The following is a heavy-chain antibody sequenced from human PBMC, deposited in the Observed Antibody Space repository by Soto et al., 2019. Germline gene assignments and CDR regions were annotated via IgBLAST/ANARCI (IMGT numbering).Heavy chain of an antibody. Sequence: EVQLLESGGGLVQPGGSLRLSCAASGFTFNNYAMTWVRQAPGKGLEGGSASSGGGDTTSYADSGKGRFTVSRDGYKNTLYLQMSSLRAEDTVLYYCAKGRGGSGSLTPRVDFWGQGTLVTVSS. CDR1: GFTFNNYA. J-gene: IGHJ4*02. CDR2: SSGGGDTT. V-gene: IGHV3-23*01. D-gene: IGHD3-10*01. CDR3: AKGRGGSGSLTPRVDF.